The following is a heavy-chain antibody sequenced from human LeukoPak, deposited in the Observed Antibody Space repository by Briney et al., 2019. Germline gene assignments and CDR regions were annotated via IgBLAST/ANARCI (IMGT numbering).Heavy chain of an antibody. D-gene: IGHD3-22*01. V-gene: IGHV3-33*01. CDR2: IRYDGRIK. Sequence: GGSLRLSCAASGFTFSSYGMHWVRQAPGKGLEWVAVIRYDGRIKYHADTVKGRFTISRDNSKNTLYLQMNSLRAEDTAVYYCARIHSLYYYDSSGYGAFDIWGQGTMVTVSS. J-gene: IGHJ3*02. CDR1: GFTFSSYG. CDR3: ARIHSLYYYDSSGYGAFDI.